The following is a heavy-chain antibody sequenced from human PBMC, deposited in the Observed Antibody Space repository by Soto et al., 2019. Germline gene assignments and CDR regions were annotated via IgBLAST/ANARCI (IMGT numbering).Heavy chain of an antibody. CDR1: GGSFSNYG. J-gene: IGHJ6*02. D-gene: IGHD3-22*01. V-gene: IGHV1-69*12. CDR2: IIPVFGTP. Sequence: QVQVVQSGAEVKKPGSSVKVSCKASGGSFSNYGISWVRQAPGQGLEWMGGIIPVFGTPHYAQKFQDRVTITADESTSTVYMEMSSLTSEDTAVYYCARGDATKIIVTTYYGLDVWGQGTTVTASS. CDR3: ARGDATKIIVTTYYGLDV.